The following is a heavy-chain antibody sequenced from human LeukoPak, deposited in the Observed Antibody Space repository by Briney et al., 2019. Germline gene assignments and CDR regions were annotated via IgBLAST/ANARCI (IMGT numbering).Heavy chain of an antibody. CDR2: INPSGGSA. V-gene: IGHV1-46*01. Sequence: ASVQVSCKASGYTFTSYYMHWVRQAPGQGLEWMGIINPSGGSATYAQKFQGRVTMTRDTSTSTVYMDLSSLRSEDTAVYYCVRDSSSSSLADPWGQGTLVTVSS. J-gene: IGHJ5*02. CDR3: VRDSSSSSLADP. CDR1: GYTFTSYY. D-gene: IGHD2-2*01.